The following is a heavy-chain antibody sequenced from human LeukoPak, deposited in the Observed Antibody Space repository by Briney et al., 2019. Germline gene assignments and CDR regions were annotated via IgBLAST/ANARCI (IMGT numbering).Heavy chain of an antibody. Sequence: GGSLRLSCAASGFTFSSYAMSWVRQAPGKGLEWVSAISGSGGSTYYADSVKGRFTISRDNSKNTLYLQMNSLRAEDTAVYYCARARRQWLVGATIRGDNPPYYFVYWGQGTLVTVSS. V-gene: IGHV3-23*01. CDR2: ISGSGGST. CDR1: GFTFSSYA. CDR3: ARARRQWLVGATIRGDNPPYYFVY. J-gene: IGHJ4*02. D-gene: IGHD6-19*01.